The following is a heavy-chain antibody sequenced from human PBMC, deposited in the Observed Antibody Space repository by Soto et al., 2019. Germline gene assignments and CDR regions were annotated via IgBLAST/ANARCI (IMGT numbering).Heavy chain of an antibody. CDR1: GGYISSYY. J-gene: IGHJ6*02. V-gene: IGHV4-59*01. Sequence: QVQLQESGPGLVKPSETLSLTCTVSGGYISSYYWSWIRQPPGKGLEWIGDIYYSGSTNYNPSLKSGVTISLDTSKNQFSLKLSSVTAADTAVYYCARGDPLLWFGETVYYGMDVWGQGTTVTVSS. CDR3: ARGDPLLWFGETVYYGMDV. CDR2: IYYSGST. D-gene: IGHD3-10*01.